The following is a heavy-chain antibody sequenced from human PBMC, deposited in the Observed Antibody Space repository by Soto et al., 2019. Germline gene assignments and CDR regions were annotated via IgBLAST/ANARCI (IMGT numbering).Heavy chain of an antibody. J-gene: IGHJ6*02. CDR1: GFSLSDYA. CDR3: ARIKLVEWFFINVDVYDMDV. D-gene: IGHD3-3*01. CDR2: ISSDSRTI. Sequence: GSLRLSCVASGFSLSDYAVNWVRQAPGKGLEWVSFISSDSRTIYYADSVEGRFTVSRDNARNSVSLQMDSLRDEDAAVYYCARIKLVEWFFINVDVYDMDVWGQGTPVTVSS. V-gene: IGHV3-48*02.